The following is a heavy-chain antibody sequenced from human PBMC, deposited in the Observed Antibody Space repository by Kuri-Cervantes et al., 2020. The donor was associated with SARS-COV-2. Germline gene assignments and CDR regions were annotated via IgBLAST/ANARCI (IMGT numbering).Heavy chain of an antibody. D-gene: IGHD3-3*01. CDR2: IWYDGSNK. CDR1: GFTFSSYG. CDR3: ARDNPLYDFWSGYYFYYYYYGMDV. Sequence: GESLKISCAASGFTFSSYGVHWVRQAPGKGLEWVAVIWYDGSNKYYADSVKGRFTISRDNSKNTLYLQMNSLRAEDTAVYYCARDNPLYDFWSGYYFYYYYYGMDVWGQGTTVTVSS. V-gene: IGHV3-33*01. J-gene: IGHJ6*02.